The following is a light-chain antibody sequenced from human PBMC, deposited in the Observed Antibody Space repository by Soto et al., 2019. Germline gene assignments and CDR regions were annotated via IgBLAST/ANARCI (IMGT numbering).Light chain of an antibody. Sequence: QPVLAHPASGTGAPLQSIPISCTGTSSDVGAYNYVSWYQQHPGKAPKLIVHEVSDRPLGISDRFSGSKSGNTASLTISGLQAEDEADYYCSSYAGAYTLVFGTGTKVTVL. V-gene: IGLV2-14*01. CDR2: EVS. J-gene: IGLJ1*01. CDR3: SSYAGAYTLV. CDR1: SSDVGAYNY.